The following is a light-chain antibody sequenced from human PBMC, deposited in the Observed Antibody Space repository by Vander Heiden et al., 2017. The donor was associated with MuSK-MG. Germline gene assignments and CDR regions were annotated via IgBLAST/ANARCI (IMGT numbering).Light chain of an antibody. V-gene: IGLV1-47*02. CDR2: INN. CDR3: AAWDDSLSGVV. Sequence: QSVLIQPPLASGTPGQRVTISCSDSSSNIGSNYVYCYQQLPGTAPKLLNYINNQPPSGVPDRFSGSKSVTAASLSISGLRSDDEADYYCAAWDDSLSGVVFGGGTKLTVL. J-gene: IGLJ2*01. CDR1: SSNIGSNY.